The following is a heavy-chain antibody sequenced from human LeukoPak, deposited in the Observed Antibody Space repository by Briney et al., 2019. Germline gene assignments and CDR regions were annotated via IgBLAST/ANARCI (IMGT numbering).Heavy chain of an antibody. J-gene: IGHJ4*01. Sequence: GESLKISCKGSGYSFTSYWIGWVRQMPGKGLEWMGIIYPGDSDTRYSLSFQGQVTISADKSISTAYLQWSSLKASDTAMYYCARIGHDLYQTFDFWGNGNLITVSS. D-gene: IGHD2-2*01. CDR1: GYSFTSYW. V-gene: IGHV5-51*01. CDR2: IYPGDSDT. CDR3: ARIGHDLYQTFDF.